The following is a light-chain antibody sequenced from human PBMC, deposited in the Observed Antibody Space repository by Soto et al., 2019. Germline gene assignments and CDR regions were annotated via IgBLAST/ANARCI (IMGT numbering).Light chain of an antibody. CDR1: QSVSSN. J-gene: IGKJ1*01. Sequence: EIVMTQSPATLSVSQGERATLSCRASQSVSSNLAWYQQKPGQAPRLLIYGASTRATGIPARFSGSGSGTEFTLTISSLQSEDFAFYYCQQYNNWWTFGQGTKVEIK. CDR2: GAS. CDR3: QQYNNWWT. V-gene: IGKV3-15*01.